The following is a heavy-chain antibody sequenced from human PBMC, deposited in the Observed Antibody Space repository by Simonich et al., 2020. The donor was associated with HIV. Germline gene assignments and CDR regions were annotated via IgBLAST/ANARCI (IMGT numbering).Heavy chain of an antibody. V-gene: IGHV4-34*01. D-gene: IGHD2-15*01. CDR1: GGSFSGYY. CDR2: INHSGRT. Sequence: QVQLQQWGAGLLKPSETLSLTCAVYGGSFSGYYWSWIRQPQGKGLEGIGEINHSGRTNYNQSLKSRVTISVDTSKNQFSLKLSSVTAADTAVYYCASHYGGNHLNWFDPWGQGTLVTVSS. CDR3: ASHYGGNHLNWFDP. J-gene: IGHJ5*02.